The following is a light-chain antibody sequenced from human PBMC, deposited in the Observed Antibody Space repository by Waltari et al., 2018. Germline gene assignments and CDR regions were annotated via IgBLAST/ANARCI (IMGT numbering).Light chain of an antibody. V-gene: IGLV2-14*03. Sequence: QSALTQPASVSGSPGQSITISCTGTSSDIGAYNFVSWYQKHPGKAPKVMNYDVNNRPSGFSSRFSGSKSGNMASLTISGLQAEDEADYYCSSYTTGSTRYVFGSGTKVTVL. CDR3: SSYTTGSTRYV. CDR2: DVN. CDR1: SSDIGAYNF. J-gene: IGLJ1*01.